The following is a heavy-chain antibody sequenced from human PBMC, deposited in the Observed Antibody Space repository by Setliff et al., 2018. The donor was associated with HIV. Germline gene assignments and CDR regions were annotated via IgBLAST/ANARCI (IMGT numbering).Heavy chain of an antibody. Sequence: PSETLSLTCVVYGGSFRGYYWSWIRQPPGKGLEWIGESNQSGSGNYNPSLKSRVTISVDTSKNEFSLNMGSVTAADTAVYYCAITIVGVTTEMYWGQGTLVTVSS. D-gene: IGHD2-21*02. CDR1: GGSFRGYY. J-gene: IGHJ4*02. CDR3: AITIVGVTTEMY. V-gene: IGHV4-34*01. CDR2: SNQSGSG.